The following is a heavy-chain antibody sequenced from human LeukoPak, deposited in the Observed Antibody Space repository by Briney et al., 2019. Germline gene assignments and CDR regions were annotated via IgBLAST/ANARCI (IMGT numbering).Heavy chain of an antibody. V-gene: IGHV1-18*01. CDR3: ARVNIPGDDILTG. J-gene: IGHJ4*02. D-gene: IGHD3-9*01. CDR1: GYTFTSYD. CDR2: ISAYNGSR. Sequence: ASVKVSCKASGYTFTSYDINWVRQAPGQGLEWMGWISAYNGSRKYAQKVQGRVTMTTDTSTSTAYMELRSLRSDDTAVYYCARVNIPGDDILTGWGQGTLVTVSS.